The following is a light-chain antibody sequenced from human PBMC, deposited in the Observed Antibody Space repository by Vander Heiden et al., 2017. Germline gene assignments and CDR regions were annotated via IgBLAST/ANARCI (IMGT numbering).Light chain of an antibody. J-gene: IGLJ1*01. CDR1: NLGEKY. Sequence: SSELTQPPSVSVSPGQTAGISCSGDNLGEKYASWYQQKPGQSPVLVIYQDNKRPSGIPERFSGSNSGSTATLTISGTQSLDEADYYCQAWDSSTYVFGTGTRVTVL. V-gene: IGLV3-1*01. CDR2: QDN. CDR3: QAWDSSTYV.